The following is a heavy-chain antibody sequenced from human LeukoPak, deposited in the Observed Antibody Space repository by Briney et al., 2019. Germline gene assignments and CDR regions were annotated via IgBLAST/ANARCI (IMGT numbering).Heavy chain of an antibody. Sequence: GGSLRLSCAASGFTVSSNYMNWVRQAPGKGLEWVSVIYGGGNIYYADSVKGRFTISRDNSKNTLYLQMNSLRAEDTAVYYCARDRPYYDFWSGYYSSYYYGMDVWGQGTTVTVSS. D-gene: IGHD3-3*01. CDR2: IYGGGNI. CDR3: ARDRPYYDFWSGYYSSYYYGMDV. J-gene: IGHJ6*02. V-gene: IGHV3-53*05. CDR1: GFTVSSNY.